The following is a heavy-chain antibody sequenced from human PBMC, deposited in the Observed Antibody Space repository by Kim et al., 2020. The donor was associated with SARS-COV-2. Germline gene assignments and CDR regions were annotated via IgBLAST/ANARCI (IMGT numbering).Heavy chain of an antibody. CDR2: VYSGGSA. V-gene: IGHV3-53*01. Sequence: GGSLRLSCAASGFTVSSNYMSWVRQAPGKGLEWVSVVYSGGSAFYADSVKGRFTISRDNSKNTLYLQMNSLRAEDTAVYYCARSTRDAYNLYAFDIWGQGTMVTVSS. J-gene: IGHJ3*02. D-gene: IGHD1-1*01. CDR3: ARSTRDAYNLYAFDI. CDR1: GFTVSSNY.